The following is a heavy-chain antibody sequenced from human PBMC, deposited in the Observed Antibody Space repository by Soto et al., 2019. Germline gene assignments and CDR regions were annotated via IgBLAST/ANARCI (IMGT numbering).Heavy chain of an antibody. CDR1: GFTFSSYE. D-gene: IGHD2-8*02. Sequence: GGSLRLSCAASGFTFSSYEMNWVRQAPGKGLEWVSDITSTGSTRYYAGSVKGRFTISRDNAKNSLYLQMNSLRAEDTAVYYCARGYCTSSACHWNFDYWGQGTLVTVSS. J-gene: IGHJ4*02. CDR3: ARGYCTSSACHWNFDY. CDR2: ITSTGSTR. V-gene: IGHV3-48*03.